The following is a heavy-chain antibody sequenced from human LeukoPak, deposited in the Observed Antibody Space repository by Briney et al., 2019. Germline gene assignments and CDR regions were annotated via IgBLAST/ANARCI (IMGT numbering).Heavy chain of an antibody. CDR1: GGSISSGGYY. D-gene: IGHD2-15*01. J-gene: IGHJ4*02. CDR3: ARVGCSGGSCWPDY. CDR2: IYYSVST. V-gene: IGHV4-31*03. Sequence: SETLSLTCTVSGGSISSGGYYWSWIRQHPGKGLEWIGYIYYSVSTYYNPTLKSRVTISVDTSKNQFSLKLSSVTAADTAVYYCARVGCSGGSCWPDYWGQGTLVTVSS.